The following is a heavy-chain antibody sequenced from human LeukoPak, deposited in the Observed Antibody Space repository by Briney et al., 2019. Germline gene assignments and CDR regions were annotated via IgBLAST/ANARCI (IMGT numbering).Heavy chain of an antibody. CDR3: ATSLQDIVVVPAILDY. CDR2: IIPIFGIA. J-gene: IGHJ4*02. CDR1: GGTLSSYA. V-gene: IGHV1-69*04. Sequence: GASVKVSCKASGGTLSSYAISWVRQAPGQGLEWMGRIIPIFGIANYAQKFQGRVTITADKSTSTAYMELSSLRSEDTAVYSCATSLQDIVVVPAILDYWGQGTLVTVSS. D-gene: IGHD2-2*01.